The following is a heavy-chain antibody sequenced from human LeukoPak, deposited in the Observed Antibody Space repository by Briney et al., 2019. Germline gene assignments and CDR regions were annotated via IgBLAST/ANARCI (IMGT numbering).Heavy chain of an antibody. Sequence: PGGSLRLSCAASGFTFSSYEMNWVRQAPGKGLEWISYISLSGSTVFYADSVKGRFTISRDNAKNSLYLQMNSLRAEDTAVYYCARALDYYDSSGYYWGGLDYWGQGTLVTVSS. CDR1: GFTFSSYE. CDR3: ARALDYYDSSGYYWGGLDY. J-gene: IGHJ4*02. D-gene: IGHD3-22*01. CDR2: ISLSGSTV. V-gene: IGHV3-48*03.